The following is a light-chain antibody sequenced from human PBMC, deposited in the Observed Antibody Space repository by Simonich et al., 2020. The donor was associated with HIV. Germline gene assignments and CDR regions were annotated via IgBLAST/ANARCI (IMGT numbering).Light chain of an antibody. V-gene: IGLV6-57*03. Sequence: NFMLTQSHSVSESPGKTVTISCTRSSGSIASSYVQWYQQRPGRAPTPVLYDDNLRPSGVPDRFSCSIDSSSNAATLTISGLKTEDEADYYCQSYDNSNLVFGGGTKLTVL. CDR3: QSYDNSNLV. CDR2: DDN. J-gene: IGLJ3*02. CDR1: SGSIASSY.